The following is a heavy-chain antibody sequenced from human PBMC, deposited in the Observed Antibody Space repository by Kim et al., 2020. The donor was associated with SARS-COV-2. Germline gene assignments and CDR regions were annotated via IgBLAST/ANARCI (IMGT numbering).Heavy chain of an antibody. J-gene: IGHJ4*02. D-gene: IGHD1-26*01. V-gene: IGHV3-48*03. CDR2: ISESGNTE. CDR1: GFTFSSYE. CDR3: AIHGRSAYRLSDY. Sequence: GGSLRLSCATSGFTFSSYEINWVRQAPGKGLEWVSHISESGNTEYYADSVKGRFTISRDNAENSLYLQMNSLRAEDTAVYYCAIHGRSAYRLSDYWGQGTLVTVSS.